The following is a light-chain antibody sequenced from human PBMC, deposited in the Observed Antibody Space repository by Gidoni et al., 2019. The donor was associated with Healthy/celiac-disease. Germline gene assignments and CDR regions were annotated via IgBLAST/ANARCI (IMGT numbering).Light chain of an antibody. V-gene: IGKV1-12*01. J-gene: IGKJ4*01. CDR3: QQAQSFPFT. Sequence: DIQMTQSPSSVSASVRDRFTITCRASQGISSWLAWYQQKPGKAPKLLIYAASSLQSGVPSRFSGSGSGTGFTITISILQPGDFATYYCQQAQSFPFTFXGXTKVEIK. CDR2: AAS. CDR1: QGISSW.